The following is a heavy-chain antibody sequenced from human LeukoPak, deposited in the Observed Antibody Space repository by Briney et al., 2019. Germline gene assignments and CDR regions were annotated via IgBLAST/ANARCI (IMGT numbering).Heavy chain of an antibody. J-gene: IGHJ4*02. CDR3: ARVMSGSGTYYSWYFDY. V-gene: IGHV3-48*02. D-gene: IGHD3-10*01. CDR1: GFTFSSYS. CDR2: ISSSSSTI. Sequence: GGSLRLSCAASGFTFSSYSMNGVRQAPGKGLEWVSYISSSSSTIYYADSVKGRFTISRDNAKNSLYLQMNSLRDEDTAVYYCARVMSGSGTYYSWYFDYWGQGTLVTVSS.